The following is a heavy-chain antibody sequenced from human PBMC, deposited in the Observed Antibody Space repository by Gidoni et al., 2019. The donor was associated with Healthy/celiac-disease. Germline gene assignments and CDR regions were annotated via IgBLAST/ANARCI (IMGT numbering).Heavy chain of an antibody. V-gene: IGHV1-2*02. CDR3: ARVYYDILTGYSTTGMDV. D-gene: IGHD3-9*01. CDR1: GYTFTGYS. Sequence: QFPLVQSGAEVKKPGASVKVTCQASGYTFTGYSMHWGRQAPGQGFEWMGWSNTNNGGTNYAKKFKGRVTMTRDTISSTAYMERSRLRSDDTAVYYCARVYYDILTGYSTTGMDVWGQGTTVTVSS. CDR2: SNTNNGGT. J-gene: IGHJ6*02.